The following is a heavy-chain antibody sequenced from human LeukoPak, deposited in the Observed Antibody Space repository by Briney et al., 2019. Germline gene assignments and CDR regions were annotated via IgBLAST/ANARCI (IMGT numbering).Heavy chain of an antibody. CDR1: GGSISSYY. J-gene: IGHJ4*02. V-gene: IGHV4-59*12. D-gene: IGHD7-27*01. CDR3: ARGANWGRRALDY. CDR2: IYYSGST. Sequence: SETLSLTCTVSGGSISSYYWSWIRQPPGKGLEWIGHIYYSGSTNYNPSLKSRVTISVDTSNNQFSLKLGSVTAADTAVYYCARGANWGRRALDYWGQGTLITVSS.